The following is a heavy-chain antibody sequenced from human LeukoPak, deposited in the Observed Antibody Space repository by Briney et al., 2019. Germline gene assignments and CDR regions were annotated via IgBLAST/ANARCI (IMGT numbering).Heavy chain of an antibody. CDR1: GGSFSGYY. V-gene: IGHV4-34*01. D-gene: IGHD2/OR15-2a*01. CDR3: ARDPSYFSGWFDP. J-gene: IGHJ5*02. Sequence: SETLSLTCAVYGGSFSGYYWSWIRQPPGKGLEWIGEINHSGSTNYNPSLKSRVTISVDTSKNQVSLKLNSVTAADTALYYCARDPSYFSGWFDPWGQGILVTVSA. CDR2: INHSGST.